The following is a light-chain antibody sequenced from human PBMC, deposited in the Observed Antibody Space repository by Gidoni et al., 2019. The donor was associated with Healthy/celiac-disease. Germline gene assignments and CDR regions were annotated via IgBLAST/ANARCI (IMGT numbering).Light chain of an antibody. CDR1: QSVISY. Sequence: EIVLTQSPATLSLSPGARPTLSCRASQSVISYLAWYQRKPGQAPRHLIYDASNRATGIPARFSGSGSGTDFTLTISSIEPEDFAVYYCQQRSNWPPGFTFGPGTKVDIK. V-gene: IGKV3-11*01. CDR3: QQRSNWPPGFT. J-gene: IGKJ3*01. CDR2: DAS.